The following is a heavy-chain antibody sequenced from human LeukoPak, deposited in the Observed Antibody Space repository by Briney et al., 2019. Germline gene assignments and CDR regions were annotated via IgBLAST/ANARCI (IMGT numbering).Heavy chain of an antibody. CDR1: GYTFTSYD. CDR3: ARPSTGYDSSGSYDY. Sequence: VASVKVSCKASGYTFTSYDINWVRQATGQGLEWMGWINPNSGGTNYAQKFQGRVTMTRDTSISTAYMELSRLRSDDTAVYYCARPSTGYDSSGSYDYWGQGTLVTVSS. D-gene: IGHD3-22*01. V-gene: IGHV1-2*02. CDR2: INPNSGGT. J-gene: IGHJ4*02.